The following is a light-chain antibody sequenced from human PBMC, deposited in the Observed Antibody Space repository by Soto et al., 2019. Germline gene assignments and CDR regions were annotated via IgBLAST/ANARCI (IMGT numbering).Light chain of an antibody. J-gene: IGKJ4*01. V-gene: IGKV1-39*01. CDR3: QQANSFPLT. CDR1: QSISSY. Sequence: DVQMTQSPSSLSASLGDRFTITCLTSQSISSYLNWYQQKPGKAPKLLIYAASGLPSGVPSRFSGSGSGTDFTLTISSLQPEDFATYYCQQANSFPLTCGGATRWIS. CDR2: AAS.